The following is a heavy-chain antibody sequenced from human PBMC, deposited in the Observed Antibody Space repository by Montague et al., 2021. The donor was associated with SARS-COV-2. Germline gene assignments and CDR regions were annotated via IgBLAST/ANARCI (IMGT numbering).Heavy chain of an antibody. CDR3: ARDGYSSGWNGLHWFDP. D-gene: IGHD6-25*01. Sequence: TLSLTCTVSIGSISSGSYYWGWIRQPAGKGLEWIGRIYTSGSTNYNPSLKSRVTISVDTSKNQFSLKLSSVTAADTAVYYCARDGYSSGWNGLHWFDPWGQGTLVTVPS. CDR2: IYTSGST. J-gene: IGHJ5*02. CDR1: IGSISSGSYY. V-gene: IGHV4-61*02.